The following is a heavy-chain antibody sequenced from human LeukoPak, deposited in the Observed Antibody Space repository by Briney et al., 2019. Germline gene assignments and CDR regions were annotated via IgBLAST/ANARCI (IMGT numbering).Heavy chain of an antibody. Sequence: GGSLRLSCAASGFTFSSYAMHWVRQAPGKGLEWVAVISYDGSSKYYADSVKGRFTISRDNAKNSLYLQMDSLRAEDTAVYYCARVYSERVYYYGSGSDGAFYIWGQGTMVTVSS. CDR1: GFTFSSYA. D-gene: IGHD3-10*01. V-gene: IGHV3-30*04. CDR2: ISYDGSSK. CDR3: ARVYSERVYYYGSGSDGAFYI. J-gene: IGHJ3*02.